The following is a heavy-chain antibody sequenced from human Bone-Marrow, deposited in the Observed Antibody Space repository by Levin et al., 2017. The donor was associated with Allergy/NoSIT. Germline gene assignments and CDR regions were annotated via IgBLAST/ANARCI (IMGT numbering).Heavy chain of an antibody. V-gene: IGHV3-23*01. CDR2: ISGSGSNT. CDR3: AREGLGAISPRVDC. J-gene: IGHJ4*02. D-gene: IGHD1-26*01. Sequence: PAASVKVSCAASGFTFSSYAISWVRQAPGKGLEWVSAISGSGSNTYYADSVKGRFTISRDNSKSTLYLQMNSLRVEDTAVYYCAREGLGAISPRVDCWGQGTLVTVSS. CDR1: GFTFSSYA.